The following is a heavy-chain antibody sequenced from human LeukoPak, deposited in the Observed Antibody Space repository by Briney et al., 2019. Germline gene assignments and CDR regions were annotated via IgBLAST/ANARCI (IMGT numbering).Heavy chain of an antibody. CDR3: ARDGDTSDHYSWFDP. V-gene: IGHV3-7*01. Sequence: GGSLRLSCAASGFTFSSYWMSWVRQAPGRGLEWVANIKQDGSEKYYVDSVKGRFTISRDNDKNSLYLQMNSLRAEDTAVYYCARDGDTSDHYSWFDPWGQGTLVTVSS. J-gene: IGHJ5*02. CDR2: IKQDGSEK. D-gene: IGHD3-22*01. CDR1: GFTFSSYW.